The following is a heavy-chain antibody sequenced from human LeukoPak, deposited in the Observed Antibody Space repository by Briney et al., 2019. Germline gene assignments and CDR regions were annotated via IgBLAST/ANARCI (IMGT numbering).Heavy chain of an antibody. V-gene: IGHV3-23*01. CDR3: AKARSGWAWFDP. CDR2: ISSGGGGT. CDR1: GFTVSRYF. Sequence: GGSLRLSCAASGFTVSRYFMSWVRQAPGKGLEWVSTISSGGGGTYYADSVKGRFTISRENSKSTLYLKMNSLRAEDTAVYYCAKARSGWAWFDPWGQGTLVTVSS. J-gene: IGHJ5*02. D-gene: IGHD6-19*01.